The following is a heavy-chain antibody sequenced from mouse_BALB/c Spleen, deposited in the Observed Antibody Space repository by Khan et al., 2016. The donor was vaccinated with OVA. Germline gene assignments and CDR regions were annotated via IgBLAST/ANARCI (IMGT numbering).Heavy chain of an antibody. CDR2: INPGSGNS. J-gene: IGHJ3*01. V-gene: IGHV1-81*01. CDR3: ARRYDGAWFAY. Sequence: QVQLQQSGPELVKPGASVKMSCKVSGYTFTDYVITWVKQRTGQGLEWIGVINPGSGNSYCTDTFVGPVTLTADKSSNTVNMHFSSLTFEDSAVSCCARRYDGAWFAYWGQGTLVTVSA. CDR1: GYTFTDYV. D-gene: IGHD2-12*01.